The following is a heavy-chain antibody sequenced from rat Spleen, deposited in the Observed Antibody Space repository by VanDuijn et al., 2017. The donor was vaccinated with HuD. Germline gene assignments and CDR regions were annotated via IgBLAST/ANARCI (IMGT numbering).Heavy chain of an antibody. CDR3: VRHGYTRYYFDY. CDR2: ISDDGTST. J-gene: IGHJ2*01. D-gene: IGHD1-9*01. V-gene: IGHV5-7*01. CDR1: GFTFSDYY. Sequence: EVQLVESGGGLVQPGRSLKLSCAASGFTFSDYYMAWVRQAPAQGLEWVATISDDGTSTYYRDSVKGRFTISRDNAKSTLYLQMDSLRSEDTASYYCVRHGYTRYYFDYWGQGVMVTVSS.